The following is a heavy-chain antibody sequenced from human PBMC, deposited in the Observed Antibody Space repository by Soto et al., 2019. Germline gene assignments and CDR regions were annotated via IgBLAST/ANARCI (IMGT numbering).Heavy chain of an antibody. V-gene: IGHV4-31*03. Sequence: QVHLQESGPGLVKPSQTLSLACSVSGESITSLGYYWTWVRQPPGKGLEWLGFVSYTGSTFYNSALRRRVTISTPSSPTQFFLDVKPVTVADTAMYLRARRDYWGQGVLVTVS. CDR2: VSYTGST. CDR1: GESITSLGYY. J-gene: IGHJ4*02. CDR3: ARRDY.